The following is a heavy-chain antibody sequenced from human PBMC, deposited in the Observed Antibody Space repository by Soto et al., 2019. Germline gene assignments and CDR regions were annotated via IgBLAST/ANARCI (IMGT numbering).Heavy chain of an antibody. J-gene: IGHJ4*02. D-gene: IGHD2-21*02. V-gene: IGHV1-18*01. Sequence: ASLKVSCKASGYTFTSYGISWVRQAPGQGLEWMGWISAYNGNTKNAQKLQGRVTMTTDTSASTAYMELSSLRSEDTAVYYCARSIVVVTALDYWGQGTLVTVSS. CDR3: ARSIVVVTALDY. CDR1: GYTFTSYG. CDR2: ISAYNGNT.